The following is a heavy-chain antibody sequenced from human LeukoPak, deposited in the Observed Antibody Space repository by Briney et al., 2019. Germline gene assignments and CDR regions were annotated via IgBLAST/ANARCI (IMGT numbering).Heavy chain of an antibody. CDR1: GYTFTGYY. CDR3: ARGDDYGDYWGLY. Sequence: ASVKVSCKASGYTFTGYYMHWVRQAPGQGLEWMGWISTYNGNTNYAQKLQGRVTVTTDTSTSTAYMELRSLISDDAAVYYCARGDDYGDYWGLYWGQGTLVTVSS. J-gene: IGHJ4*02. V-gene: IGHV1-18*04. D-gene: IGHD4-17*01. CDR2: ISTYNGNT.